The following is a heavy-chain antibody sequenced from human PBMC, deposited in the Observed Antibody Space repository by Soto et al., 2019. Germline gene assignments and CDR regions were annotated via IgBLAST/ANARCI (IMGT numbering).Heavy chain of an antibody. D-gene: IGHD3-10*01. Sequence: GGSLRLSCAASGFTYSTYTMHWVRQAPGKGLEWVAVISYDGNNKFYADSVKGRFTISRDSTKQTLYLQMNSLRAEDTAVYYCAKGRHGYYGSGSPGNPRPSDYYYYGMDVWGQGTTVTVSS. CDR1: GFTYSTYT. V-gene: IGHV3-30-3*01. CDR2: ISYDGNNK. J-gene: IGHJ6*02. CDR3: AKGRHGYYGSGSPGNPRPSDYYYYGMDV.